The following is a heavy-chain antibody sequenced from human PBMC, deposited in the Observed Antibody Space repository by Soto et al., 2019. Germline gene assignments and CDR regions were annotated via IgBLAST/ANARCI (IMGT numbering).Heavy chain of an antibody. CDR3: AKDGSHNFDY. V-gene: IGHV3-30*18. Sequence: QVQLVESGGGVVQPGRSLRLSCAASGFTFSHYAMHWVRQAPGKGLEWVALMSYDGSNEYYADSVKGRFTISRDNSKTTLYLHMNSLRAEDPAVYYCAKDGSHNFDYWGQGTLVTVSS. J-gene: IGHJ4*02. CDR1: GFTFSHYA. CDR2: MSYDGSNE. D-gene: IGHD1-26*01.